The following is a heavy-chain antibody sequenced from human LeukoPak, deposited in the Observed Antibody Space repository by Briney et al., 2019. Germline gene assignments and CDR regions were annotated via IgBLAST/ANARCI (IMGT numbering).Heavy chain of an antibody. D-gene: IGHD3-10*01. Sequence: SETLSLTCTVSGGSISSSSDHWGWIRQPPGKGLEWIGSIYYSGSTYYNPSLKSRVTISVDTSKNQFSLKLSSVTAADTAVYYCARHRYYGSGSPNWFDPWGQGTLVTVSS. V-gene: IGHV4-39*01. CDR1: GGSISSSSDH. CDR3: ARHRYYGSGSPNWFDP. CDR2: IYYSGST. J-gene: IGHJ5*02.